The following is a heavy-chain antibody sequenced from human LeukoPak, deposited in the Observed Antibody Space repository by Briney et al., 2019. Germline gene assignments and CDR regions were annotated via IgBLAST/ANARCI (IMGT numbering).Heavy chain of an antibody. D-gene: IGHD1-1*01. CDR2: ISSSGSTI. Sequence: GGSLRLSCPASGFTLSTYWMHWVRQVPGKGLEWVSYISSSGSTIYYADSVKGRFTISRDNAKNSLYLQMNSLRAEDTAVYYCARPQLGSFDYWGQGTLVTVSS. J-gene: IGHJ4*02. CDR1: GFTLSTYW. V-gene: IGHV3-48*04. CDR3: ARPQLGSFDY.